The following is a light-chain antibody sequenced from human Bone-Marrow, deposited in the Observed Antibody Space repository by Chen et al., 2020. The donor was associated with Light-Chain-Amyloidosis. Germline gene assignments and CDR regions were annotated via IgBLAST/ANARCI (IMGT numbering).Light chain of an antibody. CDR3: QVWDRSSDRPV. CDR1: NIGSTS. Sequence: SYVLTQPSSVCVAPGPTATNACGGNNIGSTSVHWYQQTPGQAPLLVVYDDSDRPSGIPERLSGSNSGNTATLTISRVEAGDEADYYCQVWDRSSDRPVFGGGTKLTVL. V-gene: IGLV3-21*02. J-gene: IGLJ3*02. CDR2: DDS.